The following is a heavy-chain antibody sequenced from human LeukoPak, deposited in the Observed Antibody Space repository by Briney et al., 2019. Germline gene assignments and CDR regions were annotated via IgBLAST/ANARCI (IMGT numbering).Heavy chain of an antibody. CDR2: INPNSGGT. J-gene: IGHJ4*02. D-gene: IGHD2-2*01. Sequence: ASVKVSCKASGYTFTGYYMHWVRQAPGQGLEWMGWINPNSGGTNYAQKFQGRVTMTRDTSISTAYMELSRLRSDDTAVYYCARGVRKVVPAAMWNFDYWGQGTLVTVSS. V-gene: IGHV1-2*02. CDR1: GYTFTGYY. CDR3: ARGVRKVVPAAMWNFDY.